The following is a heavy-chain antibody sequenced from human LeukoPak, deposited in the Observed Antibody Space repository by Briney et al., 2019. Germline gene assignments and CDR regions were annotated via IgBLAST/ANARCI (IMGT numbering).Heavy chain of an antibody. D-gene: IGHD6-13*01. CDR1: GGSVSSGSYY. J-gene: IGHJ6*02. CDR3: ARVPRYSSSWYGKGYYYYGMDV. CDR2: IYYSGST. V-gene: IGHV4-61*01. Sequence: SETLSLTCTVSGGSVSSGSYYWSWIRQPPGKGLEWIGYIYYSGSTNYNPSLKSRVTISVDTSKNQFSLKLSSVTAADTAVYYCARVPRYSSSWYGKGYYYYGMDVWGQGTTVTVSS.